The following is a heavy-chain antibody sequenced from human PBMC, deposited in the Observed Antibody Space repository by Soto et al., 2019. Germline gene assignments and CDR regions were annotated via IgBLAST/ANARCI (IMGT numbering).Heavy chain of an antibody. D-gene: IGHD3-10*01. CDR2: ISGSGGST. CDR3: AKVPLWFLTATPNYGMDV. V-gene: IGHV3-23*01. CDR1: GFTFSSYA. Sequence: GGSLRLSCAASGFTFSSYAMSWVRQAPGKGLEWVSAISGSGGSTYYADSVKGRFTISRDNSKNTLYLQMNSLRAEDTAVYYCAKVPLWFLTATPNYGMDVWGQGTTVTVSS. J-gene: IGHJ6*02.